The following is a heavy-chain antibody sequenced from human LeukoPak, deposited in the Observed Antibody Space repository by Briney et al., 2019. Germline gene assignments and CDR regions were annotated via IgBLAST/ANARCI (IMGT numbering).Heavy chain of an antibody. CDR3: VRVGSGYDY. J-gene: IGHJ4*02. CDR1: GFTFSSYS. D-gene: IGHD3-22*01. CDR2: INGSGDST. V-gene: IGHV3-64*02. Sequence: PGGSLRLSCAASGFTFSSYSMHWVRQAPGKGLEYVSAINGSGDSTYYGDSVRGRFIISRDNSKNTLYLQMGSLRAEDMAVYYCVRVGSGYDYWGQGTLVTVSS.